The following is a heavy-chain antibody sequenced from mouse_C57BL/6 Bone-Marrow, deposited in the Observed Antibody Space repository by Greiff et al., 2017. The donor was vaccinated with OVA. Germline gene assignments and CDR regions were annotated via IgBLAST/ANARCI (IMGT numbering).Heavy chain of an antibody. J-gene: IGHJ1*03. V-gene: IGHV1-63*01. Sequence: QVHVKQSGAELVRPGTSVKMSCKASGYTFTNYWIGWAKQRPGHGLEWIGDIYPGGGYTNYNEKFKGKATLTADKSSSTAYMQFSSLTSEDSAICYCARAYGSSYWYFDVWGTGTTVTVSS. CDR3: ARAYGSSYWYFDV. CDR1: GYTFTNYW. CDR2: IYPGGGYT. D-gene: IGHD1-1*01.